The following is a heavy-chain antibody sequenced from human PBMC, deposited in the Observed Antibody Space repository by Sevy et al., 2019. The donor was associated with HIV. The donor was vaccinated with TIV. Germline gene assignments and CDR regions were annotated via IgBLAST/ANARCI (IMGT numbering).Heavy chain of an antibody. D-gene: IGHD5-12*01. CDR3: ARGYVRGYSGHVDY. J-gene: IGHJ4*02. V-gene: IGHV1-18*01. Sequence: ASVKVSCKASGYTFSTIGFSWVRQAPGQGLEWMGGISAYNGYTNYAQNFMGRVTLTTDSSTNTAYMELRSLTSDDTAVYYCARGYVRGYSGHVDYWGQGTLVTVSS. CDR1: GYTFSTIG. CDR2: ISAYNGYT.